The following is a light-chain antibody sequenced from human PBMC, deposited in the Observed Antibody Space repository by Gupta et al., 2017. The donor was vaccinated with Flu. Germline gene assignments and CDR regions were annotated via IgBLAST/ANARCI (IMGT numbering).Light chain of an antibody. CDR1: RSEVGGNNY. V-gene: IGLV2-11*03. Sequence: SGTISGTGTRSEVGGNNYSSWYQQHQGKCLNLIIQEGYGRPAGLPVRFAGSKAGNTAALTISGLKEDEEAHYYCNSFATTSPVVFGGGTNLTVL. J-gene: IGLJ2*01. CDR2: EGY. CDR3: NSFATTSPVV.